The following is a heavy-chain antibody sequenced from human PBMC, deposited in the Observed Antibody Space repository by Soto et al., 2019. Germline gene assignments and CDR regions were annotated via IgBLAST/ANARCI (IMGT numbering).Heavy chain of an antibody. CDR3: ARDTGIAAAGTSFDEPPYYYYGMDV. D-gene: IGHD6-13*01. CDR1: GDSVTSHY. Sequence: PSETLSLTCSFSGDSVTSHYLTWIRQSPEKGLEWIGYMHYTGFSHYNPSLKSRVTISVDTSKNQFSLKLTSVTAADTAVYYCARDTGIAAAGTSFDEPPYYYYGMDVWGQGTTVTVSS. V-gene: IGHV4-59*02. CDR2: MHYTGFS. J-gene: IGHJ6*02.